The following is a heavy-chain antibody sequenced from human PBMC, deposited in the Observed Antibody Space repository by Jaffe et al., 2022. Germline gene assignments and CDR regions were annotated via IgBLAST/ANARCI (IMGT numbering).Heavy chain of an antibody. CDR1: GGSFSGYY. V-gene: IGHV4-34*01. J-gene: IGHJ5*02. Sequence: QVQLQQWGAGLLKPSETLSLTCAVYGGSFSGYYWSWIRQPPGKGLEWIGEINHSGSTNYNPSLKSRVTISVDTSKNQFSLKLSSVTAADTAVYYCARGRNRIAAAGRGPSYLWFDPWGQGTLVTVSS. CDR2: INHSGST. D-gene: IGHD6-13*01. CDR3: ARGRNRIAAAGRGPSYLWFDP.